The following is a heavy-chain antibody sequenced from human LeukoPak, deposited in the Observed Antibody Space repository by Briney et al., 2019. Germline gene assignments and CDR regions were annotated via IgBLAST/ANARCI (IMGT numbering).Heavy chain of an antibody. Sequence: GGPLRLSCVASGFTFSRFEMNWVRQAPGKGLERVSYISGSGSSIYYADSVKGRFTISRDNAKNTLYLQMNSLRSEDTAVYYCARELPRPGGQTDASDIWGQGTMVTAS. D-gene: IGHD3-16*01. CDR2: ISGSGSSI. CDR3: ARELPRPGGQTDASDI. CDR1: GFTFSRFE. J-gene: IGHJ3*02. V-gene: IGHV3-48*03.